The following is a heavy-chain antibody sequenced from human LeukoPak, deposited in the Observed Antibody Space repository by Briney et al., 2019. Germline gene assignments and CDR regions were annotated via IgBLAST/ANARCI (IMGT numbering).Heavy chain of an antibody. V-gene: IGHV4-4*02. CDR3: ARDQGRAAAGTRDY. CDR2: IYHSGST. CDR1: GGSISSSNW. J-gene: IGHJ4*02. D-gene: IGHD6-13*01. Sequence: SETLSLTCAVSGGSISSSNWWSWVRQPPGKGLEWIGEIYHSGSTNYNPSLKSRVTISVDKSKNQFSLKLSSVTAADTAVYYCARDQGRAAAGTRDYWGQGTLVTVFS.